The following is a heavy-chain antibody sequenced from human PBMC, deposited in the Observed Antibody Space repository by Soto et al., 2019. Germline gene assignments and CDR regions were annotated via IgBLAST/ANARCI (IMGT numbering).Heavy chain of an antibody. CDR3: ARATGRLRGTLDYEIFVY. V-gene: IGHV4-4*07. D-gene: IGHD3-10*01. J-gene: IGHJ4*02. CDR1: GGSISSYY. CDR2: IYTSGST. Sequence: QVQLQESGPGLVKPSETLSLTCTVSGGSISSYYWSWIRQPAGTGLEWIGRIYTSGSTNYNPSLKSRVPMSVDTSKNQFALKLSSVTAADTAVYYCARATGRLRGTLDYEIFVYWGQETLVTVSS.